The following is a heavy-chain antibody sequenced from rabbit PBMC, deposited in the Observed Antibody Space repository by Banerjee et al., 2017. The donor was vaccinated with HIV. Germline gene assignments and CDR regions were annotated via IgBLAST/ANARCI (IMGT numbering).Heavy chain of an antibody. CDR1: GFSFSSDYD. J-gene: IGHJ6*01. D-gene: IGHD2-1*01. CDR3: ARGLLITDL. Sequence: QSLEESGGDLVKPGASLTLTCTASGFSFSSDYDMCWVRQAPGKGLEWIACIATGNSNTYYASWAKGRFTGSKASSTTVTLQMTSLTAADTATYFCARGLLITDLWGPGTLVTVS. CDR2: IATGNSNT. V-gene: IGHV1S40*01.